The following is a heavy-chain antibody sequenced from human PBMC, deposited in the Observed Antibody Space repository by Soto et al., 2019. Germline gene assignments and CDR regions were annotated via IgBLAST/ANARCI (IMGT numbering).Heavy chain of an antibody. Sequence: SVKVSCKAFGGAGSSKAISWMLQAPGQGLEWIGTISPIFGSAAYAQRFQGRVTITADVPTNTAYLELSSLRSEDTAIYYCARDASDYASNWFDRWGQGTQFTVSS. CDR3: ARDASDYASNWFDR. CDR1: GGAGSSKA. CDR2: ISPIFGSA. J-gene: IGHJ5*02. D-gene: IGHD5-12*01. V-gene: IGHV1-69*13.